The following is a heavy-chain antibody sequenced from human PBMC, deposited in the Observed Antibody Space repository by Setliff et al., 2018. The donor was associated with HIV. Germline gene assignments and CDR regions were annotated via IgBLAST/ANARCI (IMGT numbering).Heavy chain of an antibody. CDR2: INASGDKT. CDR3: GRDYRSWIRAIGY. Sequence: ASVKVSCKVSGHRLTELSIHWVRQAPGEGLEWVGVINASGDKTNYAQKVQGRLIITKDTSTSTVYMELSSLRSDDTAVYYCGRDYRSWIRAIGYWGQGTLVTVSS. J-gene: IGHJ4*02. D-gene: IGHD5-12*01. CDR1: GHRLTELS. V-gene: IGHV1-24*01.